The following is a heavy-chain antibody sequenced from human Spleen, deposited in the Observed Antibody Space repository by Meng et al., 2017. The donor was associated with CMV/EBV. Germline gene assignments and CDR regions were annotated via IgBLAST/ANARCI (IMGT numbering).Heavy chain of an antibody. D-gene: IGHD6-25*01. CDR3: AREVGSGWRYFDC. J-gene: IGHJ4*02. Sequence: GESLKISCVVSGFTFNEYSMNWVRQAPGKGLEWVASIGSGASYIHYADSVRGRLTISRDNAQNSLSLLMSSLRVEDTAAYYCAREVGSGWRYFDCWGQGTLVTVSS. CDR1: GFTFNEYS. V-gene: IGHV3-21*01. CDR2: IGSGASYI.